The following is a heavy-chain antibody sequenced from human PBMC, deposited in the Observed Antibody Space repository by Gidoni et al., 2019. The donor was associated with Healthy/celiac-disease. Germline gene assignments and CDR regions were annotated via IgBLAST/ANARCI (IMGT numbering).Heavy chain of an antibody. J-gene: IGHJ6*02. Sequence: QVQLVQSGAEVKKPGSSVKVSSKASGGTFSSYTISWVRQAPGQGLEWMGRIIPILGIANYAQKFQGRVTITADKSTSTAYMELSSLRSEDTAVYYCARDPSPHITGTPYGMDVWGQGTTVTVSS. CDR3: ARDPSPHITGTPYGMDV. CDR2: IIPILGIA. CDR1: GGTFSSYT. V-gene: IGHV1-69*08. D-gene: IGHD1-20*01.